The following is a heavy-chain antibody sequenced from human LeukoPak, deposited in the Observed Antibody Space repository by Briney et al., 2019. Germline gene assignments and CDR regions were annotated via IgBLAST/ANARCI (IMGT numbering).Heavy chain of an antibody. V-gene: IGHV3-33*01. CDR3: TRDTSGWSHDAFDI. CDR1: GFTFSNYG. Sequence: GGSLRLSCAASGFTFSNYGMHWVRQAPGKGLEWVAVIWYDGSNTDYADSVKGRFTISRDNSKNTLYLQMNSLRAEDAAVYFCTRDTSGWSHDAFDIWGQGTMVTVSS. D-gene: IGHD6-19*01. CDR2: IWYDGSNT. J-gene: IGHJ3*02.